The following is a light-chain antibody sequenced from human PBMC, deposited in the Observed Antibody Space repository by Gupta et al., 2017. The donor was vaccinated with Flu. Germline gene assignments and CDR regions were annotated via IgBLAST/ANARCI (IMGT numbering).Light chain of an antibody. CDR3: QQYDNLPLT. V-gene: IGKV1-33*01. CDR2: DAS. Sequence: DIQLTQSPSSLSASVGDRVTITGQASQDISNYLNWYQQKPGKAPKLLVYDASNLETGVPSRVSGSGSGTDFTITISSLQPDDIETYYCQQYDNLPLTFGEGTKVEIK. CDR1: QDISNY. J-gene: IGKJ4*01.